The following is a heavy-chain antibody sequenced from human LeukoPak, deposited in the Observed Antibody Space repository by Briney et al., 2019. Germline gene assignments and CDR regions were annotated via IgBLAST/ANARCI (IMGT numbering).Heavy chain of an antibody. D-gene: IGHD2-2*01. V-gene: IGHV3-21*01. J-gene: IGHJ4*02. Sequence: PGGSLRLSCAASGFTFSSYAMSWVRQAPGKGLEWVSSISSSSSYIYYADSVKGRFTISRDNAKNSLYLQMNSLRAEDTAVYYCASGAAARLFDYWGQGTLVTVSS. CDR2: ISSSSSYI. CDR3: ASGAAARLFDY. CDR1: GFTFSSYA.